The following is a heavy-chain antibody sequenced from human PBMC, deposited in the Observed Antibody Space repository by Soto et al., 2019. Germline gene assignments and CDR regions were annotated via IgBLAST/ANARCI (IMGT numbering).Heavy chain of an antibody. D-gene: IGHD1-1*01. CDR3: AREEPGVFDY. CDR2: IYYSGST. Sequence: PETLSLTFTLPGGSISSYYWSWIRQPPGKGLEWIGYIYYSGSTNYNPSLKSRVTISVDTSKNQFSLKLSSVTAAETAVYYCAREEPGVFDYWGQGTLVTV. V-gene: IGHV4-59*01. J-gene: IGHJ4*02. CDR1: GGSISSYY.